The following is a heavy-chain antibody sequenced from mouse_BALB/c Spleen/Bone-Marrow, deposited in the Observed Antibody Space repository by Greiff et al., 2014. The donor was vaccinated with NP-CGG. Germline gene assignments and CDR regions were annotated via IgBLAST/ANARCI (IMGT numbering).Heavy chain of an antibody. Sequence: VQVVESGPGLVAPSQSLSITCTVSGFSLTGYGVNWVRQPPGKGLEWLGMIWGDGSTDYNSAIKSRLSISKDNSKSQVFLKMNSLQTDDTARYYCARDRGYDGDAMDYWGQGTSVTVSS. CDR1: GFSLTGYG. D-gene: IGHD2-2*01. CDR3: ARDRGYDGDAMDY. J-gene: IGHJ4*01. CDR2: IWGDGST. V-gene: IGHV2-6-7*01.